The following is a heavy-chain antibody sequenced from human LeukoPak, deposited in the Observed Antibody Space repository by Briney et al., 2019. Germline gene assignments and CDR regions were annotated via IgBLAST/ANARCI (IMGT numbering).Heavy chain of an antibody. D-gene: IGHD6-19*01. V-gene: IGHV4-39*01. CDR3: ARRDSNGWYKNWFDP. J-gene: IGHJ5*02. Sequence: SETLSLTCTVSGGSISSYYWGWIRQPPGKGLEWIGSIYYSGSTYYNPSLKSRVTISVDTSKNQFSLKLSSVTAADTAVYYCARRDSNGWYKNWFDPWGQGTLVTVSS. CDR1: GGSISSYY. CDR2: IYYSGST.